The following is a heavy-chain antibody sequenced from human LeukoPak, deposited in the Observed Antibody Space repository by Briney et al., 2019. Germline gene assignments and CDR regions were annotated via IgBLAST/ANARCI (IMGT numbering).Heavy chain of an antibody. CDR2: IYSGGST. J-gene: IGHJ4*02. V-gene: IGHV3-66*01. Sequence: PGESLRLSCAASGFTVSSNYMSWVRQAPGKGLEWVSVIYSGGSTYYTDSVKGRFTISRDNSKNTLYLQMNSLRAEDTAVYYCARDSEGYFDYWGQGTLVTVSA. CDR3: ARDSEGYFDY. CDR1: GFTVSSNY.